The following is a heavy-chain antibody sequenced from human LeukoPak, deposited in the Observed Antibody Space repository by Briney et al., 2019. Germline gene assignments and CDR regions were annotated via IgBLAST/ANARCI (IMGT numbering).Heavy chain of an antibody. CDR1: GFTFSSYA. V-gene: IGHV3-64*01. CDR2: ISSNGDKT. J-gene: IGHJ4*02. CDR3: ARSLRAGYDLLDS. D-gene: IGHD2-2*01. Sequence: GGSLRLSCTVSGFTFSSYAVYWVRQAPGKGLEYVSAISSNGDKTYYANSVKGRFTISRDNSKNTLYLQMGSLRDEDVAVYYCARSLRAGYDLLDSWGQGTQVVVSS.